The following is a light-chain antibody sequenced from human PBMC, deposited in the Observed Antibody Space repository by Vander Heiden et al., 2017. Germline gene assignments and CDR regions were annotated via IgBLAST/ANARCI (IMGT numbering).Light chain of an antibody. V-gene: IGLV1-44*01. CDR1: SSNIGRNT. Sequence: SVLTPPPSASGTPGQSVPISCSGSSSNIGRNTVNWYQQLPGTAPKLLIYSNNQRPSGVPDRFSGSKSGTSASLAISGLQSEDEADYYCAAWDDSLNGPGVFGGGTKLTVL. J-gene: IGLJ3*02. CDR2: SNN. CDR3: AAWDDSLNGPGV.